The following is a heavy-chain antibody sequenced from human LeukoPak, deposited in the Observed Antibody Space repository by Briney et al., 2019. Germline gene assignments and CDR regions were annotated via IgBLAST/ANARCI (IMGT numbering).Heavy chain of an antibody. V-gene: IGHV1-2*02. CDR2: IDPNSGGT. CDR3: ATGYSGRREFDP. D-gene: IGHD5-12*01. Sequence: ASVKVSCKASGYTFTGHFIHWVRQAPGQGLEWVGWIDPNSGGTKYAQKFQGRVTMTEDTSTDTAYMELSSLRSEDTAVYYCATGYSGRREFDPWGQGTLVTVSS. J-gene: IGHJ5*02. CDR1: GYTFTGHF.